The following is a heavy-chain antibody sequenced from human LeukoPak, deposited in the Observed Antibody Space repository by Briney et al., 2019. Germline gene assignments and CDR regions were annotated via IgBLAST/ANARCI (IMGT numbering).Heavy chain of an antibody. Sequence: ASVKVSCKASGYTFTSYGISWVRQAPGQGLEWMGWISAYNGNTNYAQKLQGRVTMTTDTSTSTAYMELRSLRSDDTDVYYCARDSCSGGSCYYFDYWGQGTLVTVSS. CDR1: GYTFTSYG. CDR2: ISAYNGNT. D-gene: IGHD2-15*01. J-gene: IGHJ4*02. V-gene: IGHV1-18*01. CDR3: ARDSCSGGSCYYFDY.